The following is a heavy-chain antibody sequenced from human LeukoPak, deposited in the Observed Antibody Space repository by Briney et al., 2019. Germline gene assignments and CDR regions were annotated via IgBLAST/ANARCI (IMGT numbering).Heavy chain of an antibody. CDR1: GGSISNNTW. CDR3: ARGGEALLWFGYMVV. J-gene: IGHJ6*03. V-gene: IGHV4-4*02. D-gene: IGHD3-10*01. CDR2: IYHTGST. Sequence: SETVSLTCAVSGGSISNNTWWGGVRQPPGKGLEWIGEIYHTGSTNYNPSLKSRVTISMDKSKNQFSLNLNSVTAADTAVYYCARGGEALLWFGYMVVWGKGTTVTVSS.